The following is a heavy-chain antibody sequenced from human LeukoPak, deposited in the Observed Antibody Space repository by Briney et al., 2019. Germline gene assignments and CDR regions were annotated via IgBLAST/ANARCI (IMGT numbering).Heavy chain of an antibody. V-gene: IGHV3-43*02. D-gene: IGHD3-3*01. J-gene: IGHJ5*02. Sequence: GGSLRLSCAASGFTFDDYAMHWVRQAPGKGLEWDSLISGDGGSTYYADSVKGRFTISRDNSKNSLYLQMNSLRTEDTALYYCAKDPSDYDFWSGPPFDPWGRGTLVTVSS. CDR1: GFTFDDYA. CDR2: ISGDGGST. CDR3: AKDPSDYDFWSGPPFDP.